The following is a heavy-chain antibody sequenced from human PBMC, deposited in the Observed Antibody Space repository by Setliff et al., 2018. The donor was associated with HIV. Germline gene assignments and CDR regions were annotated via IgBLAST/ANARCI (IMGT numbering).Heavy chain of an antibody. J-gene: IGHJ3*01. CDR1: GGSISTYY. V-gene: IGHV4-59*01. Sequence: PSETLSLTCTVSGGSISTYYWSWIRQPPGKGLERIGSIYFTGSSDSNPSLKSRVTLSVDTSKHQFSLKLSSVTAADTAVYYCARVQMAYAAFDVWGQGTMVTVSS. D-gene: IGHD4-17*01. CDR3: ARVQMAYAAFDV. CDR2: IYFTGSS.